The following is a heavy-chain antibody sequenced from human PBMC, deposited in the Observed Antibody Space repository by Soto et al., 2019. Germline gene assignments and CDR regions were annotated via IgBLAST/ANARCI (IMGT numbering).Heavy chain of an antibody. CDR2: INVINGNA. CDR3: VVSRVWWAFHY. CDR1: GYTFTRYG. Sequence: ASVKVSCKASGYTFTRYGMHWVRQAPGQRLEWMGRINVINGNAYYSQRFQGRATFTRDTSASTGYMELSSLISGDTAVYYCVVSRVWWAFHYWGQGTVVTVSS. J-gene: IGHJ4*02. V-gene: IGHV1-3*01. D-gene: IGHD6-19*01.